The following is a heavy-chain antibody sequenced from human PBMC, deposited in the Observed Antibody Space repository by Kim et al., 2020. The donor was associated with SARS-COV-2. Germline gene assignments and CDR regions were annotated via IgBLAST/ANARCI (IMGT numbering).Heavy chain of an antibody. CDR2: ISSSSIYI. J-gene: IGHJ4*01. Sequence: GGSLRLSCAASGFTFSDYSMSWVRQAPGRGLEWVSSISSSSIYIYYADSMKGRFTISRDNAENSLYLQMNSLRADDTAVYYCARVALIEEGAFSFDSWG. V-gene: IGHV3-21*01. CDR1: GFTFSDYS. CDR3: ARVALIEEGAFSFDS.